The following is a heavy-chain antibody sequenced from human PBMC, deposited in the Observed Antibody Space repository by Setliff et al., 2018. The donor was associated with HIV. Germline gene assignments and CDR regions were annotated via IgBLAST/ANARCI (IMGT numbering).Heavy chain of an antibody. Sequence: GASVKVSCKASGYTFTTYDITWVRQAPGQGVEWLGWISPYNGHTNFAQKFQGRVTMTTDTATSTAYMEVRGLRSDDTAVYYCARTDYGGNSGGNYFDYWGQGSQVTVSS. CDR3: ARTDYGGNSGGNYFDY. J-gene: IGHJ4*02. D-gene: IGHD4-17*01. V-gene: IGHV1-18*01. CDR1: GYTFTTYD. CDR2: ISPYNGHT.